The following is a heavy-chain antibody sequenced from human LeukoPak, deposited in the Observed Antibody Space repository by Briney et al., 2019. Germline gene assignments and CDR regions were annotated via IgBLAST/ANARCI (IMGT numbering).Heavy chain of an antibody. J-gene: IGHJ4*02. CDR1: GFTFRSYS. CDR3: ARPQYSGYDFGY. V-gene: IGHV3-48*01. D-gene: IGHD5-12*01. Sequence: GGSLRLSCAASGFTFRSYSMNWVRQAPGKGLEWISYISGSSSPVYYADSVKGRFTISRDNAKNSLYLQMNSLRAEDTAVYYCARPQYSGYDFGYWGQGTLVTVSS. CDR2: ISGSSSPV.